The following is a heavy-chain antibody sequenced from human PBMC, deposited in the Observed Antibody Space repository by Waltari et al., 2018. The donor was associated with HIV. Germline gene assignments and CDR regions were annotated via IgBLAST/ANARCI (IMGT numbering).Heavy chain of an antibody. CDR1: RYIFSGYA. CDR3: ARDGPAPKNIYHYYGMDV. J-gene: IGHJ6*02. V-gene: IGHV3-30-3*01. D-gene: IGHD2-2*01. CDR2: ISYDGTNK. Sequence: QVQLVESGGGVVRPGRSLRLSCAASRYIFSGYAMHWVRQPPGKGWEWVAVISYDGTNKYYAESVRGRFTISRDNSENTLYLEMNSLKPDDTAVYYCARDGPAPKNIYHYYGMDVWGQGTTVTVSS.